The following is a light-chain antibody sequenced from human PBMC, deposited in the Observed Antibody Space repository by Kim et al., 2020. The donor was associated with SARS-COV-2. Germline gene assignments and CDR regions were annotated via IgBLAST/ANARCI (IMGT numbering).Light chain of an antibody. CDR2: YDD. CDR3: AAWDDSLNGYV. J-gene: IGLJ1*01. Sequence: QTVTIACSGSSSNIGNNGVNWYQQLPGKAPKLLIYYDDLLPSGVSDRFSGSKSGTSASLAISGLQSEDEADYYCAAWDDSLNGYVFGTGTKVTVL. CDR1: SSNIGNNG. V-gene: IGLV1-36*01.